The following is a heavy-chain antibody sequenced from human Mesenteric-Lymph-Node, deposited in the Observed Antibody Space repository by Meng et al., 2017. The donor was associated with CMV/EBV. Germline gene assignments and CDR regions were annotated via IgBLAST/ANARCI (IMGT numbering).Heavy chain of an antibody. J-gene: IGHJ6*02. CDR2: IYDNGNT. Sequence: SETLSLTCTVSGGSISSSSYYWGWIRQHPGKGLEWIGSIYDNGNTYYNPSLKSRVTISADTSKNQFSLKLSSVTAADTAVYYCARSITIFGVDLTLDYYYYGLDVWGQGTTVTVSS. V-gene: IGHV4-39*07. D-gene: IGHD3-3*01. CDR3: ARSITIFGVDLTLDYYYYGLDV. CDR1: GGSISSSSYY.